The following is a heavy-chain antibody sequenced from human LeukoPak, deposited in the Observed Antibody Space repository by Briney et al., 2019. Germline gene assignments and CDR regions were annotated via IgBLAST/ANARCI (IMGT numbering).Heavy chain of an antibody. CDR2: IYYTGST. CDR3: SGLATPNYAVDL. CDR1: GGSISRYY. J-gene: IGHJ3*01. D-gene: IGHD5-24*01. V-gene: IGHV4-59*08. Sequence: SETLSLTYTLSGGSISRYYWSCIRQPPGKGLEWIRYIYYTGSTNYNPSLKSRVTISVDTSNKQFSLKLSSVTAADAAVYHCSGLATPNYAVDLWGQGTMVTVSS.